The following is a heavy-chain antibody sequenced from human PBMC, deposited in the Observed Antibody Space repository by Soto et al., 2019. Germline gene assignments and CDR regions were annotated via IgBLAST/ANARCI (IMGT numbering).Heavy chain of an antibody. J-gene: IGHJ4*02. CDR2: IIPIFGTA. V-gene: IGHV1-69*06. Sequence: QVQLVQSGAEVKKPGSSVKVSCKASGGTFSSYAISWVRQAPGQGLEWMGGIIPIFGTANYAQKFQGRVTITADKSTSTAYMELSSLRSEDTAVYYCARGSRHDILTGYYIGYFDYWGQGTLVTVSS. D-gene: IGHD3-9*01. CDR1: GGTFSSYA. CDR3: ARGSRHDILTGYYIGYFDY.